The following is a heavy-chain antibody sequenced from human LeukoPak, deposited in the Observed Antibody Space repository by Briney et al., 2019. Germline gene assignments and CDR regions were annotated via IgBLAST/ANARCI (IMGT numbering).Heavy chain of an antibody. Sequence: SETLSLTCTVSGYSISSGYYWGWIRQPPGKGLEWIGSIYHSGSTYYNPSLKSRVIISVDTSKNQFSLKVSSVTAADTAVYYCAREDAVSSDDAFDLWGQGTMVTVS. D-gene: IGHD6-19*01. V-gene: IGHV4-38-2*02. J-gene: IGHJ3*01. CDR2: IYHSGST. CDR1: GYSISSGYY. CDR3: AREDAVSSDDAFDL.